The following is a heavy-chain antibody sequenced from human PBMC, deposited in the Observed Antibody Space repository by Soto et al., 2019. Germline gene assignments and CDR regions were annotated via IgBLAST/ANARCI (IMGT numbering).Heavy chain of an antibody. Sequence: GGSLRLSCAASGFTFSSYGMHWVRQAPGKGLEWVAVIWNDGSNKNYADPVKGRFTISRGNSKNTLYLQMNSLRAEDTAVYYCARDMGTVTTIAAFDIWGQGTMVTVSS. CDR2: IWNDGSNK. J-gene: IGHJ3*02. CDR3: ARDMGTVTTIAAFDI. D-gene: IGHD4-17*01. CDR1: GFTFSSYG. V-gene: IGHV3-33*01.